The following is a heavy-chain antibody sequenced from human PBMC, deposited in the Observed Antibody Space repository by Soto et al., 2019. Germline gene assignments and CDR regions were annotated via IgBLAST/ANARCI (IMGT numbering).Heavy chain of an antibody. V-gene: IGHV3-48*01. J-gene: IGHJ4*02. CDR1: GFTFSSYS. CDR2: ISSSSSTI. Sequence: EVQLVESGGGLVQPGGSLRLSCAASGFTFSSYSMNWVRQAPGKGLEWVSYISSSSSTIYYGDSVKGRFTISRDNAKNSRHLQINSLRAEDTAVYYCARDERGGYYGDYGWGDYWGQGTLVTVSS. CDR3: ARDERGGYYGDYGWGDY. D-gene: IGHD4-17*01.